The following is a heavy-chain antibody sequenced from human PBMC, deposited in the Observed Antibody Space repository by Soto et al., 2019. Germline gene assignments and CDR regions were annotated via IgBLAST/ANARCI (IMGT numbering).Heavy chain of an antibody. V-gene: IGHV3-30*18. CDR1: GFTFSDHY. Sequence: QVQLVESGGGLVKPGGSLRLSCAASGFTFSDHYMSWIRQAPGKGLEWVAVISYDGSNKYYADSVKGRFTISRDNSKNTLYLQMNSLRAEDTAVYYCAKDGVPGYCGGDCYSDYWGQGTLVTVSS. CDR3: AKDGVPGYCGGDCYSDY. D-gene: IGHD2-21*02. J-gene: IGHJ4*02. CDR2: ISYDGSNK.